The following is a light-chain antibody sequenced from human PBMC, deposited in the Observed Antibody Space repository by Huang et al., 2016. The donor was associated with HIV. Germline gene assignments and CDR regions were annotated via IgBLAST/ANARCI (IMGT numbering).Light chain of an antibody. CDR2: GAS. Sequence: EIVMTQSPATLSVSPGERATLSCRASQPDNSNLAWYQHKPGQAPRLLIYGASTRATGVPARFSGSGSGTKFTLTISSLQSEDFAVDYCQQYNNWLAFGQGTKVEIK. CDR1: QPDNSN. V-gene: IGKV3-15*01. J-gene: IGKJ1*01. CDR3: QQYNNWLA.